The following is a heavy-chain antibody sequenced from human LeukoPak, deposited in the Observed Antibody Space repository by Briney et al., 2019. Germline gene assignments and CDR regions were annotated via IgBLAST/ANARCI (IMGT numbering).Heavy chain of an antibody. CDR3: ARHYDSSGYSLTAFDY. CDR1: GGTFSSYA. J-gene: IGHJ4*02. V-gene: IGHV1-69*05. CDR2: IIPIFGTA. Sequence: SVKASCKASGGTFSSYAISWVRQAPGQGLEWMGGIIPIFGTANYAQKFQGRVTITTDESTSTAYMELSSLRSEDTAVYYCARHYDSSGYSLTAFDYWGQGTLVTVSS. D-gene: IGHD3-22*01.